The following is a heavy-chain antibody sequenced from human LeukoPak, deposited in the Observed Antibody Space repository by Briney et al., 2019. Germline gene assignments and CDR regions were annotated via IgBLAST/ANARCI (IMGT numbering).Heavy chain of an antibody. J-gene: IGHJ4*02. CDR3: ARGSGPGVTTIDS. V-gene: IGHV3-13*01. CDR1: GFTFDRYD. Sequence: GGSLRLSCAASGFTFDRYDMHWVRQAPGEGLEWVSAFHTDGGTYYLDSVKGRFTISREDAKSSLYLQMDTLRVEDTAVYYCARGSGPGVTTIDSWGPETLVIVSS. CDR2: FHTDGGT. D-gene: IGHD4-17*01.